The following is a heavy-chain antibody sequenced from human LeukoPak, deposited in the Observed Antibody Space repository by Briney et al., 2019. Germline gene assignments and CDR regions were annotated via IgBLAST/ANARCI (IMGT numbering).Heavy chain of an antibody. V-gene: IGHV1-69*01. J-gene: IGHJ4*02. CDR2: IIPICGTA. CDR1: GGTFISYA. CDR3: ARGQGETNYGDEYYFDY. D-gene: IGHD4-17*01. Sequence: SVKVSCKASGGTFISYAISWVRQAPGQGLEGMGGIIPICGTANYAKKFQGRVTITADDSTSTAYMELSSLRAEDTAVYYCARGQGETNYGDEYYFDYWGQGNLVTVSS.